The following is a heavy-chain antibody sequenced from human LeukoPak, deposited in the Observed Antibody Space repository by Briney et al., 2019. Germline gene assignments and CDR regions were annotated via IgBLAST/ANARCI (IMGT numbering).Heavy chain of an antibody. CDR2: ISAYNGNT. CDR1: GYTFTSYG. D-gene: IGHD1-26*01. V-gene: IGHV1-18*01. CDR3: ARDTGELLRSYYFDY. Sequence: ASVKVSCKASGYTFTSYGISWVRQAPGQGLEWMGWISAYNGNTNYAQKLQGRVIMTTDTSTSTAYMELRSLRSDDTAVYYCARDTGELLRSYYFDYWGQGTLVTVSS. J-gene: IGHJ4*02.